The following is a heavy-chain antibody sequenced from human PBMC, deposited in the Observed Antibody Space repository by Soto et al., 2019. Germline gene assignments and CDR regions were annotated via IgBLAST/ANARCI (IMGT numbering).Heavy chain of an antibody. D-gene: IGHD3-10*01. CDR3: ARGKLHYYGSGSYLLQPIDY. CDR1: GGSFSGYY. CDR2: INHSGST. J-gene: IGHJ4*02. V-gene: IGHV4-34*01. Sequence: QVQLQQWGAGLLKPPETLSLTCAVYGGSFSGYYWSWIRQPPGKGLEWIGEINHSGSTNYNPSLKSRVTISVDTSKNQFSLKLSSVTAADTAVYYCARGKLHYYGSGSYLLQPIDYWGQGTLVTVSS.